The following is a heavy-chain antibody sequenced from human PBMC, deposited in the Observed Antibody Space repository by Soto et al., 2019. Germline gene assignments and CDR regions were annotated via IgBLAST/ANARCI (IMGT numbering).Heavy chain of an antibody. CDR2: ISGSGGST. D-gene: IGHD3-22*01. J-gene: IGHJ4*02. CDR1: GFTFSSYA. CDR3: AKGHYYDSSGYSLGNYFDY. Sequence: GSLRLSCAASGFTFSSYAMSWVRQAPGKGLEWISAISGSGGSTYYADSVKGRFTISRDISKNTLYLQMNSLRAEDTAVYYCAKGHYYDSSGYSLGNYFDYWGQGTLVTVSS. V-gene: IGHV3-23*01.